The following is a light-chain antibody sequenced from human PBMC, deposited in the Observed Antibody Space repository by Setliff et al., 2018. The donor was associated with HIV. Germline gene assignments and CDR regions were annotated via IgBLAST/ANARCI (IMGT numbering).Light chain of an antibody. J-gene: IGLJ1*01. V-gene: IGLV2-14*01. CDR2: EVT. CDR3: CSYTSRSTRV. CDR1: STDVGGYDY. Sequence: QSVLAQPASVSGSPGQSITISCTGTSTDVGGYDYVSWYQQLPGKAPKLIIFEVTNRPSGISLRFSGSKSGSTASLTISGVQAEDEADYYCCSYTSRSTRVFGTGTKVTVL.